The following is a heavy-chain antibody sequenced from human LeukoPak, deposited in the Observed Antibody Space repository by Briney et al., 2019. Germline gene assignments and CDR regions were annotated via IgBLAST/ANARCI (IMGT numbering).Heavy chain of an antibody. CDR2: IYHSGST. V-gene: IGHV4-34*01. J-gene: IGHJ3*02. Sequence: SETRSLTCAVYGGSFSGYYWSWIRQPPGKGLEWIGYIYHSGSTYYNPSLKSRVTISVDRSKNQFSLKLSSVTAADTAVYYCARDRALGYCSGGSCYRAFDIWGQGTMVTVSS. CDR3: ARDRALGYCSGGSCYRAFDI. D-gene: IGHD2-15*01. CDR1: GGSFSGYY.